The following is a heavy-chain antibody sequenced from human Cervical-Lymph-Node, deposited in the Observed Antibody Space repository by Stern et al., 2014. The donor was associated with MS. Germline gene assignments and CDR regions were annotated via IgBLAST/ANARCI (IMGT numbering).Heavy chain of an antibody. D-gene: IGHD6-13*01. CDR3: ARILEYSSSWSFDY. Sequence: QLQLQESGPGLVKPSQTLSLTCTVSGGSISSGGYYWSWIRQHPGKGLEWIVYIYYSGSTYYNPSLKSRVTISVDTSKNQFSLKLSAVTAADTAVYYCARILEYSSSWSFDYWGQGTLVTVSS. CDR2: IYYSGST. J-gene: IGHJ4*02. V-gene: IGHV4-31*03. CDR1: GGSISSGGYY.